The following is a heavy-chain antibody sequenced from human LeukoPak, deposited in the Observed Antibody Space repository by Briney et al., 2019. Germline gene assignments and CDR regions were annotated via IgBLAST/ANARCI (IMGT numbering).Heavy chain of an antibody. D-gene: IGHD2-2*02. CDR1: GFTFSSYS. V-gene: IGHV3-21*01. Sequence: GGSLRLSCAASGFTFSSYSMNWVRQAPGKGLEWVSFISSGGSYIYYADSVKGRFTISRDNAKNSLYLLMNSLRAEDTAVYYCARHSDIPIDYWGQGTLVTVSS. CDR3: ARHSDIPIDY. J-gene: IGHJ4*02. CDR2: ISSGGSYI.